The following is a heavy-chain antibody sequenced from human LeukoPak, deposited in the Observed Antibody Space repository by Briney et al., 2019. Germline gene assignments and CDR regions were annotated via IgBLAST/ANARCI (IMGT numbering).Heavy chain of an antibody. D-gene: IGHD3-22*01. CDR1: GDSISSSSYY. CDR3: ARDFDYYDSVRYYHGGAFDI. V-gene: IGHV4-61*01. J-gene: IGHJ3*02. CDR2: ISYSGST. Sequence: PSETLSLTCTVSGDSISSSSYYWGWIRQPPGKGLEWIGYISYSGSTNYNPFLRSRVTISVDTSTKQFSLRLSSVTAADTAVYYCARDFDYYDSVRYYHGGAFDIWGQGTMVVVSS.